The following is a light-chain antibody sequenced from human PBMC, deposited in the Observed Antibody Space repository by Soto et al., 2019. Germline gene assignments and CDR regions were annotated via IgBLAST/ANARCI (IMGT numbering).Light chain of an antibody. CDR2: DAS. CDR3: QQRSNWPPIT. Sequence: EIVLTQSPATLSLSPGERATLSCRASQSFSSYLSWYQHIPCQAPRLLIYDASNRATGIPARFSGSGSGTDFTLTISSLEPEDFAVYYCQQRSNWPPITFGQGTRLEIK. J-gene: IGKJ5*01. V-gene: IGKV3-11*01. CDR1: QSFSSY.